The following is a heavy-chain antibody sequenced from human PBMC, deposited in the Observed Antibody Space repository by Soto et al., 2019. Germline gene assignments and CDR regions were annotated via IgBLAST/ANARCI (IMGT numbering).Heavy chain of an antibody. V-gene: IGHV4-31*03. D-gene: IGHD3-10*01. CDR3: ARDTGVYYGSGSPCHY. J-gene: IGHJ4*02. CDR2: IYYSGST. Sequence: QVQLQESGPGLVKPSQTLSLTCTVSGGSISSCGYYWSWIRQHPGKGLDGIGNIYYSGSTYYNPSLNRRVTISVDTSKNQFSLELSSVSAADTAVYYCARDTGVYYGSGSPCHYWGQGTLVTVSS. CDR1: GGSISSCGYY.